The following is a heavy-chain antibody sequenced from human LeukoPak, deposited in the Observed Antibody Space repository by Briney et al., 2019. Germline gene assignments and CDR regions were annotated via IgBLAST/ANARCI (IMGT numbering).Heavy chain of an antibody. CDR3: ARDRAVPPAIKGAYCYGMDV. CDR2: IITTGDII. Sequence: PAESLSLSCSAYAFTFSSYDMTWVRQPAGKGRGWISYIITTGDIIYNAASVKVRFTTSRDNGKNSLYLQMNSLRAEDTAVYYCARDRAVPPAIKGAYCYGMDVWGQRTTVTVSS. J-gene: IGHJ6*02. CDR1: AFTFSSYD. V-gene: IGHV3-48*03. D-gene: IGHD2-2*01.